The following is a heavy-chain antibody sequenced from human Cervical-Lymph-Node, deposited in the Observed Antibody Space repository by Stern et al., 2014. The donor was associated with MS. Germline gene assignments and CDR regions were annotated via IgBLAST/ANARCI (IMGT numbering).Heavy chain of an antibody. CDR2: LNSDGSIT. J-gene: IGHJ6*02. V-gene: IGHV3-74*01. CDR3: ARDMRNGYYGMDV. D-gene: IGHD1-1*01. Sequence: EVHLVESGGGFVQPGGSLRLSCAASGFSFNTYWMHWVRQAPGKGLVWVSRLNSDGSITSYADSVKGRFTISRDIAKNTLYLQMNSLRVDDTGVYYCARDMRNGYYGMDVWGQGTTVIVSS. CDR1: GFSFNTYW.